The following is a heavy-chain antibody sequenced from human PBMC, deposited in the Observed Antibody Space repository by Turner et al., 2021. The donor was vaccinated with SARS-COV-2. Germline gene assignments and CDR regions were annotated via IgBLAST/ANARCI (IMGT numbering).Heavy chain of an antibody. CDR1: GFTFSSYG. CDR2: IWYDGSNK. D-gene: IGHD6-19*01. V-gene: IGHV3-33*01. J-gene: IGHJ4*02. Sequence: QVQLVESGGGVVQPGRSLRLSCAASGFTFSSYGMHWVRQAPGKGLEWGAVIWYDGSNKYYADSVKGRFTISRDNSKNTLYLQMNSLRAEDTAVYYCARESPFGAAVAGSFDYWGQGTLVTVSS. CDR3: ARESPFGAAVAGSFDY.